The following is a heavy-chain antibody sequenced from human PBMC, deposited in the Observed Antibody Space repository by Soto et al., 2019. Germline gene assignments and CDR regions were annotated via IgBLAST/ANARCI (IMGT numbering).Heavy chain of an antibody. CDR3: ARLGTREGWGGSPFGAWFAP. Sequence: SETLSLTCAVSGGSISSRGFSWSWIRQPPGEALEWIGYIFHSGSTSYNPSLRSRVTISLDKSRNQFSLRLTSVTAADTAVYYCARLGTREGWGGSPFGAWFAPWGQGTLVTVPS. J-gene: IGHJ5*02. CDR1: GGSISSRGFS. V-gene: IGHV4-30-2*01. D-gene: IGHD3-3*01. CDR2: IFHSGST.